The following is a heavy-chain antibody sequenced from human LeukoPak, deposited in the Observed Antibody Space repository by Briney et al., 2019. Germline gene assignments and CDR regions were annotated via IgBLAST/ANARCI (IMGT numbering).Heavy chain of an antibody. CDR1: GGSISSSSYY. CDR2: IYYSGSA. V-gene: IGHV4-39*07. Sequence: PSETLSLTCTVSGGSISSSSYYWGWIRQPPGKGLEWIGSIYYSGSAYYNPSLKSRVTISVDTSKNQFSLKLSSVTAADTAVYYCARVSYSNYPLRFGGMDVWGQGTTVTVSS. CDR3: ARVSYSNYPLRFGGMDV. J-gene: IGHJ6*02. D-gene: IGHD4-11*01.